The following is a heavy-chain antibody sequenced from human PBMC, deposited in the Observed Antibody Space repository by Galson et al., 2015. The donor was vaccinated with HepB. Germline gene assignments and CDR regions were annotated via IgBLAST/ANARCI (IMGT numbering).Heavy chain of an antibody. D-gene: IGHD6-6*01. CDR1: EVTFGRYC. CDR3: ARSSVAARPYWFDS. V-gene: IGHV3-21*06. CDR2: ISASSSYI. J-gene: IGHJ5*01. Sequence: SLRLSCAASEVTFGRYCVNWVRQAPGKGLEWVSSISASSSYIFYADSAKGRFFISRDNARNTLFLQMNSLTAEDTAVYYCARSSVAARPYWFDSWGQATLVTVTS.